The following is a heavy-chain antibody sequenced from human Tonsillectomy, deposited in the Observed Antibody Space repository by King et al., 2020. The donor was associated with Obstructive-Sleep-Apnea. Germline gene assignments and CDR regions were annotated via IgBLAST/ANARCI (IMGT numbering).Heavy chain of an antibody. J-gene: IGHJ3*02. CDR1: GFSVRSDY. V-gene: IGHV3-53*04. CDR3: ARGGWSDDFWSGYHGFDI. Sequence: VQLVQSGGGLVQSGGSLRLSCAASGFSVRSDYMTWVRQAPGKGLEWVSLIYSADSTYYTDSVKGRLTISRHNSNNTLYLQMNSLRVEDTAVYYCARGGWSDDFWSGYHGFDIWGQGTMVTVSS. D-gene: IGHD3-3*01. CDR2: IYSADST.